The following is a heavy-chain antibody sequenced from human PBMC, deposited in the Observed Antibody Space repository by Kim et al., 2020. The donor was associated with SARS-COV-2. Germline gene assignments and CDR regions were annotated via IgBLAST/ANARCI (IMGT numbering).Heavy chain of an antibody. CDR2: ISYDGSNK. Sequence: GGSLRLSCAASGFTFSSYAMHWVRQAPGKGLEWVAVISYDGSNKYYADSVKGRFTISRDNSKNTLYLQMNSLRAEDTAVYYCASDIVVVPATFPPASIWGRDYWGQGTLVTVSS. D-gene: IGHD2-2*01. CDR3: ASDIVVVPATFPPASIWGRDY. J-gene: IGHJ4*02. CDR1: GFTFSSYA. V-gene: IGHV3-30*04.